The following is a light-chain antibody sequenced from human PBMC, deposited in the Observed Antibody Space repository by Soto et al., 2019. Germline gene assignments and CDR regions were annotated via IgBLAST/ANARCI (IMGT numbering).Light chain of an antibody. CDR3: CSYAGGSTYL. Sequence: QSALTQPASVSGSPGQSITISCTGTSADVGTFNLVSWYQQHPGKAPTVIIYEVAERPSGVSNRFSGSKSGITASLTISGLQAEGEADYYCCSYAGGSTYLFGGGTKLTVL. CDR2: EVA. V-gene: IGLV2-23*02. J-gene: IGLJ2*01. CDR1: SADVGTFNL.